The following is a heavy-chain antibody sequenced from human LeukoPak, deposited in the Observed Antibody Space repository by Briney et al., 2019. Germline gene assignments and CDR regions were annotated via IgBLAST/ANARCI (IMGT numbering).Heavy chain of an antibody. D-gene: IGHD6-13*01. CDR2: IYYSGST. V-gene: IGHV4-39*07. Sequence: SETLSLTCTVSGGSISSSSYYWGWIRQPPGKGLEWIGSIYYSGSTYYNPSLKSRVTISVDTSKNQFSLKLSSVTAADTAVYYCARVPIPFRSSYGGHYFDYWGQGTLVTVSS. CDR3: ARVPIPFRSSYGGHYFDY. J-gene: IGHJ4*02. CDR1: GGSISSSSYY.